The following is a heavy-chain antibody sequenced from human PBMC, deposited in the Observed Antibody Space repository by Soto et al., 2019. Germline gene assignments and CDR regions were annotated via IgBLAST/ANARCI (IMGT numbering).Heavy chain of an antibody. V-gene: IGHV3-13*01. CDR1: GFTFSSYD. J-gene: IGHJ6*03. CDR3: ARGVRGVRGVITRYYCYMDV. D-gene: IGHD3-10*01. Sequence: PGGSLRLSCAASGFTFSSYDMHWVRQATGKGLEWVSAIGTAGDTYYPGSVKGRFTISRENAKNSLYLQMNSLRAGDTAVYYCARGVRGVRGVITRYYCYMDVWGKGTTVTVSS. CDR2: IGTAGDT.